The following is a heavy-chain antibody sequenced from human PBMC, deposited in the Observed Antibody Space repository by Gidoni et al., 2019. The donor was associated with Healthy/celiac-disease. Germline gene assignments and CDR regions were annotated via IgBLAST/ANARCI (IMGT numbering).Heavy chain of an antibody. Sequence: QVQLVQSGAEVKKPGASVKVSCQASGNTFTSYYMHWVRQAPGQGLEWMGIINPSGGSTTYAQKFQGRVTMTRDTSTSTVYMELSSLRSEDTAVYYCAREGLSESRSIHYWGQGTLVTVSS. CDR1: GNTFTSYY. D-gene: IGHD2-21*01. V-gene: IGHV1-46*01. J-gene: IGHJ4*02. CDR2: INPSGGST. CDR3: AREGLSESRSIHY.